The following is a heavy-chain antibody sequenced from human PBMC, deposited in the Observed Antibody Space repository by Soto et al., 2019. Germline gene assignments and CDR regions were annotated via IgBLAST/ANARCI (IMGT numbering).Heavy chain of an antibody. CDR3: TTSLDPITTFGVVRNYYYGMDV. J-gene: IGHJ6*02. V-gene: IGHV1-24*01. CDR2: FDPEDGEK. Sequence: GASLNVSCKASGYTFTSHGISWVRQAPGKGLEWMGGFDPEDGEKIYAQKFQGRVTMTEDTSTDTAYMELSSLRSEDTAVHYCTTSLDPITTFGVVRNYYYGMDVWGQGTTVTVSS. CDR1: GYTFTSHG. D-gene: IGHD3-3*01.